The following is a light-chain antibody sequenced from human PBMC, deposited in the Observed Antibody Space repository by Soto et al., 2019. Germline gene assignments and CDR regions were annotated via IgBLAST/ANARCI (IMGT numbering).Light chain of an antibody. CDR1: QSISIW. V-gene: IGKV1-5*03. CDR2: KAS. Sequence: DLQMTQSPSTLSASVGDRVTITCRASQSISIWLAWYQQKPGKAPKLLIYKASTLKSGVPSRFSGSGSRTEFTLTISSLQPDDFATYYCQQFNNFSWTFGQGTKVEIK. CDR3: QQFNNFSWT. J-gene: IGKJ1*01.